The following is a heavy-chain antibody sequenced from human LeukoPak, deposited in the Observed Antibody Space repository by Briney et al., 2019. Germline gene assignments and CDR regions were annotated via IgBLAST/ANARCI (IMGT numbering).Heavy chain of an antibody. CDR2: ISGSGGST. Sequence: PGGSLRPSCAASGFTFSSYAMSWVRQAPGKGLEWVSAISGSGGSTYYADSVKGRFTISRDNSKNTLYLQMNSLRAEDTAVYYCAKDLVAVAGTRLLWDYWGQGTLVTVSS. CDR1: GFTFSSYA. J-gene: IGHJ4*02. D-gene: IGHD6-19*01. CDR3: AKDLVAVAGTRLLWDY. V-gene: IGHV3-23*01.